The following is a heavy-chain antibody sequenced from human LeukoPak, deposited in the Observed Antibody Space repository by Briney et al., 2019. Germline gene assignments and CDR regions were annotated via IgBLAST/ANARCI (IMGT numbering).Heavy chain of an antibody. J-gene: IGHJ5*02. CDR2: INPNSGGT. CDR1: GYTFTSYG. Sequence: EASVKVSCKASGYTFTSYGISWVRQAPGQGLEWMGWINPNSGGTNYAQKFQGRVTMTRDTSISTAYMELSRLRSDDTAVYYCAREGYQLPYNWFDPWGQGTLVTVSS. V-gene: IGHV1-2*02. CDR3: AREGYQLPYNWFDP. D-gene: IGHD2-2*01.